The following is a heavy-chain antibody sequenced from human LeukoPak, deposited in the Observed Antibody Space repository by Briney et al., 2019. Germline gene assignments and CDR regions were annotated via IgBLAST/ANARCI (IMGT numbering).Heavy chain of an antibody. J-gene: IGHJ3*02. Sequence: PSETLSLTCTVSGGSISSYYWSWIRQPPGKGLEWFGYIYYSGSTNYNPSLKSRVTISVDTSKNQFSLKLSSVTAADTAVYYCARDWYGSGSSRDAFDIWGQGTMVTVSS. CDR3: ARDWYGSGSSRDAFDI. CDR2: IYYSGST. D-gene: IGHD3-10*01. CDR1: GGSISSYY. V-gene: IGHV4-59*01.